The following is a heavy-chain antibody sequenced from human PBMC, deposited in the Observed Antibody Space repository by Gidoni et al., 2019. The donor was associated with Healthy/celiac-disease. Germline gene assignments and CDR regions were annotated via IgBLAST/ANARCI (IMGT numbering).Heavy chain of an antibody. CDR1: GYTFTSYY. J-gene: IGHJ3*02. Sequence: QVQLVQSGAEVKKPGASVKVSCKASGYTFTSYYMHWVRQAPGQGLEWMGIITPSGGSTSYAQKFQGRVTMTRDTSTSTVYMELSSLRSEDTAVYYCARDRRGYYDSSGSDAFDIWGQGTMVTVSS. CDR2: ITPSGGST. V-gene: IGHV1-46*03. D-gene: IGHD3-22*01. CDR3: ARDRRGYYDSSGSDAFDI.